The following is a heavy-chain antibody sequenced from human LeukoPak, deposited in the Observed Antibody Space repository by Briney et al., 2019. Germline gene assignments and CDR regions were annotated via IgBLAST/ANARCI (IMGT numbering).Heavy chain of an antibody. D-gene: IGHD3-16*02. J-gene: IGHJ4*02. V-gene: IGHV3-7*01. CDR3: VRGVYQFDS. CDR1: GFTFSSYW. Sequence: GGSLRLSCAASGFTFSSYWMTWVRQAPGKGLEWVAYMKQDGSEIYYVDSVKGRFTISRDNANNPLYLQMNSLRAEDTALYYCVRGVYQFDSWGQGTLVIVSS. CDR2: MKQDGSEI.